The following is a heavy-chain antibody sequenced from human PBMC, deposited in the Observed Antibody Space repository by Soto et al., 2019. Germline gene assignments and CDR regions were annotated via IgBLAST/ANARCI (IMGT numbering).Heavy chain of an antibody. D-gene: IGHD2-21*02. Sequence: EVQLVQSGAEVKKPGESLKISCKGSGYSFTSYWIGWVRQMPGKGLEWMGIIYPGDSDTRYSPSFQGQVTISADKSIRTAYLQWSSLTASDTAMYYCARLSYCGGDCYSEYFQHWGQGTLVIVSS. CDR1: GYSFTSYW. J-gene: IGHJ1*01. CDR3: ARLSYCGGDCYSEYFQH. CDR2: IYPGDSDT. V-gene: IGHV5-51*03.